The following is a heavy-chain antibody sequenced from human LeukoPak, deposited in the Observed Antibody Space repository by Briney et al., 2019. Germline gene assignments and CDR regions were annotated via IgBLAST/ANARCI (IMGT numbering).Heavy chain of an antibody. CDR3: ASGSGSYRTPYYYMDV. D-gene: IGHD3-10*01. J-gene: IGHJ6*03. Sequence: GGSLRLSCAASGFTVSSNYMSWVRQAPGKGLERVPVIYSGGSTYYADSVKGRFTISRDNSKSTLYLQMNSLRAEDTAVYYCASGSGSYRTPYYYMDVWGTGTTVTVSS. V-gene: IGHV3-53*01. CDR2: IYSGGST. CDR1: GFTVSSNY.